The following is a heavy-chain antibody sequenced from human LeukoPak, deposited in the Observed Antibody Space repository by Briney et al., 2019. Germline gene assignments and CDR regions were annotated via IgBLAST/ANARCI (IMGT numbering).Heavy chain of an antibody. CDR3: ARDHARDYDDYHLVFDS. J-gene: IGHJ4*02. CDR1: GGSISSTDW. D-gene: IGHD4-17*01. Sequence: SGTLSLTCAVSGGSISSTDWWSRVRQPPGKGLEWIGEIYHSGSTNYNPSLMSRVIISIDKSENQFSLKLRSVTAADTAVYYCARDHARDYDDYHLVFDSWGQGTLVTVSS. CDR2: IYHSGST. V-gene: IGHV4-4*02.